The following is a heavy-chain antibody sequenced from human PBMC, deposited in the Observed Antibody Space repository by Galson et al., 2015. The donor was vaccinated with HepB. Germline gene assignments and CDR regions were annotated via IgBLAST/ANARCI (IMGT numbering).Heavy chain of an antibody. CDR3: AKDPDKGNQGYFDQ. Sequence: SLRLSCAASGFTFSSYAMSWVRQAPGKGLERVSAISGDGDTTYSADSVKGRFTISRDNSKSTVVLQMNSLRAEDTAVYYCAKDPDKGNQGYFDQWGQGTLVTVSS. J-gene: IGHJ4*02. V-gene: IGHV3-23*01. CDR1: GFTFSSYA. D-gene: IGHD1-14*01. CDR2: ISGDGDTT.